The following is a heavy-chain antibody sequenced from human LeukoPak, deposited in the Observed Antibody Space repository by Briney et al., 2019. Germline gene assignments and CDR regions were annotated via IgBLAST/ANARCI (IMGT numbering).Heavy chain of an antibody. CDR3: AKDKSPSGSYFRFDY. Sequence: GSLRLSCAASGFTYSRYWMHWGRQGPGKGLVWVSRVSGDGSSTTYADSVKGRFTISRDNSKNTLYLQMNSLRAEDTAVYYCAKDKSPSGSYFRFDYWGQGTLVTVSS. D-gene: IGHD1-26*01. J-gene: IGHJ4*02. CDR2: VSGDGSST. V-gene: IGHV3-74*01. CDR1: GFTYSRYW.